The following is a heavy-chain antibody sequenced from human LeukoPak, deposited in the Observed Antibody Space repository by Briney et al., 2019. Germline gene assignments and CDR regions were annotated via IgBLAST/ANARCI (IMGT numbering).Heavy chain of an antibody. Sequence: SVKVSCKASGGTFSSHVISWVRQAPGQGLEWMWRINPIVGAPIYAQKLQGRVTITADKSTSTAYIELSTLGSEDTAVYYCASPSSHYDVWRGYSMFQLWGQGTLVIVSS. D-gene: IGHD3-3*01. V-gene: IGHV1-69*04. J-gene: IGHJ1*01. CDR1: GGTFSSHV. CDR2: INPIVGAP. CDR3: ASPSSHYDVWRGYSMFQL.